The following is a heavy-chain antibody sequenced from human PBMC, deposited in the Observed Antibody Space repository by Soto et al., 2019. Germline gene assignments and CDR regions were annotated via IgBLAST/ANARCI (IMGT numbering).Heavy chain of an antibody. J-gene: IGHJ3*01. CDR1: GGSINGYF. D-gene: IGHD3-22*01. CDR3: ARVLVNARYETSGYDTFDV. Sequence: GTLALTCTVSGGSINGYFWSWVRQPAGKGLEWIGYIHSSGATKQRSSLKSRLDISIDTSENQFSLKLTSVTAADTAVYYCARVLVNARYETSGYDTFDVWGRGTMVTVSS. V-gene: IGHV4-59*01. CDR2: IHSSGAT.